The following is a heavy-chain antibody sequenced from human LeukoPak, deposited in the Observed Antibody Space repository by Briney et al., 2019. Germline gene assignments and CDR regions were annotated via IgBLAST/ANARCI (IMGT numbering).Heavy chain of an antibody. CDR1: GFTFSSYG. J-gene: IGHJ3*02. V-gene: IGHV3-30*18. CDR2: ISYDGSNK. CDR3: AKAPYGSGSYPAFDI. D-gene: IGHD3-10*01. Sequence: GGSLRLSCAASGFTFSSYGMHWVRQAPGKGLEWVAVISYDGSNKYYADSVKGRFTISRDNSKNTLYLQMNSLRAEDTAVYYCAKAPYGSGSYPAFDIWGQGTMVTVSS.